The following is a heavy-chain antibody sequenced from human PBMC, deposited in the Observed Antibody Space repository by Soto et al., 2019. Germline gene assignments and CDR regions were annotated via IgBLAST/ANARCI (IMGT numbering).Heavy chain of an antibody. CDR3: ARYKSNYYYGMDV. V-gene: IGHV4-59*01. J-gene: IGHJ6*02. CDR1: GGSISYYY. Sequence: PSETLCLTCTVSGGSISYYYWSGIRQPPGKGLEWIGYINYSGSTNYNPSLKSRVSISIDTSKNHFSLKLSSVTAADTAVYYCARYKSNYYYGMDVWGQATTVTVSS. CDR2: INYSGST. D-gene: IGHD1-20*01.